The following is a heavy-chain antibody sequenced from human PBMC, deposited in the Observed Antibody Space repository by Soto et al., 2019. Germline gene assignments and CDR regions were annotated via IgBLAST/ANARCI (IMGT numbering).Heavy chain of an antibody. V-gene: IGHV1-18*01. CDR2: ISAYNGNT. J-gene: IGHJ4*02. D-gene: IGHD6-13*01. CDR3: AASWIAAAGTFGFYLDY. CDR1: GYTFTIYG. Sequence: ASVNVSCKASGYTFTIYGISWVRQAPGQGLEWMGWISAYNGNTNYAQKLQGRVTMTTDTSTSTAYMELRSLRSDDTAVYYCAASWIAAAGTFGFYLDYWGQGTLVTVSS.